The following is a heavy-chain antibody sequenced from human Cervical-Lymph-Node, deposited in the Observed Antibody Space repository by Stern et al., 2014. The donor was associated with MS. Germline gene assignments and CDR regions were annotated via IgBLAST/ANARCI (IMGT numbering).Heavy chain of an antibody. CDR1: GYTFTSYW. Sequence: VQLGQSGPEVKRPGESLKISCQASGYTFTSYWIGLVRQMPRKGLEWIAIIFPGGSDIRYSPSFQGQVTISADKSSSTAYLQWNNLKASDTAIYYCARQRYFDYWGQGTLVTVSS. CDR2: IFPGGSDI. V-gene: IGHV5-51*01. J-gene: IGHJ4*02. CDR3: ARQRYFDY.